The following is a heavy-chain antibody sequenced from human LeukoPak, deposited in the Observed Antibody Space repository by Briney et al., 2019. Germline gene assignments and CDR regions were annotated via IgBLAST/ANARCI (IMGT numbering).Heavy chain of an antibody. CDR2: INHSGST. J-gene: IGHJ6*02. CDR3: ARHVDTAMVPPHYYYGMDV. D-gene: IGHD5-18*01. V-gene: IGHV4-34*01. Sequence: PSETLSLTCAVYGGSFSGYYWSWIRQPPGKGLEWIGEINHSGSTNYNPSLKSRATISVDTSKNQFSLKLSSVTAADTAVYYCARHVDTAMVPPHYYYGMDVWGQGTTVTVSS. CDR1: GGSFSGYY.